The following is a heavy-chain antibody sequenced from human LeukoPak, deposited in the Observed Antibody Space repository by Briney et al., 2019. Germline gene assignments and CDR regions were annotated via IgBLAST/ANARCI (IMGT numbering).Heavy chain of an antibody. Sequence: PSETLSLTCTVSGGSISSYYWSWIRQPPGKGLEWIGYIYYSGSTNYNPSLKSRVTISVDTSKNQFSLKLSSVTAADTAVYYCATWDPDSSGYPGAFDIWGQGTMVTVSS. CDR3: ATWDPDSSGYPGAFDI. CDR1: GGSISSYY. CDR2: IYYSGST. J-gene: IGHJ3*02. D-gene: IGHD3-22*01. V-gene: IGHV4-59*08.